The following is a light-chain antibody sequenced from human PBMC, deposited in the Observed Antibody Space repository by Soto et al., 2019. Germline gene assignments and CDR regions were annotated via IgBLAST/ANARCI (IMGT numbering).Light chain of an antibody. CDR1: QSIGLA. Sequence: EIVLTQSPATLTLSPGERATLSCRASQSIGLAIAWYQHKPGQAPRLLIYDASQRATGIPARFRRSGSGTDFTLSISRIEPDDFAVYYCQQRTDRPPWTFGQGTKVES. V-gene: IGKV3-11*01. CDR2: DAS. J-gene: IGKJ1*01. CDR3: QQRTDRPPWT.